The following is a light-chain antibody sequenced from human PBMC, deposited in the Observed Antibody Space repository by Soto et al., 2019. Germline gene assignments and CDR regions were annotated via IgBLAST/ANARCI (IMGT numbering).Light chain of an antibody. Sequence: EIVFTQSPATLSLSPGERATLTCRASQSVSNFLAWYQHKPGQAPRLLIYDASIRAAGVPARFSGSGSGTDFSLTISSLEPEDFAVYYCQQSETFGQGTKVDIK. V-gene: IGKV3-11*01. CDR2: DAS. CDR3: QQSET. J-gene: IGKJ1*01. CDR1: QSVSNF.